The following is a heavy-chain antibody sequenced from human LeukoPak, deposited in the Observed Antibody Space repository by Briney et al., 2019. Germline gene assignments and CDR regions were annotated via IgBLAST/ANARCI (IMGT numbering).Heavy chain of an antibody. V-gene: IGHV4-34*01. CDR2: INHSGSA. D-gene: IGHD2-2*01. Sequence: SGTLSLTCAVYGGPFSGHYWSWIRQPPGKGLEWIGEINHSGSANYSPSLKSRVTLSVDTSKNQFSLKLSSVTAADTAMYYCATMRGYCSSPTCQDSWGQGNLVTVSS. CDR3: ATMRGYCSSPTCQDS. J-gene: IGHJ4*02. CDR1: GGPFSGHY.